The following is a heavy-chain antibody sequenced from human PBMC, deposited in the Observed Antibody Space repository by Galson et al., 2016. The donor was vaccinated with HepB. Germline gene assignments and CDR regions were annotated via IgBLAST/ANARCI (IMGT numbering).Heavy chain of an antibody. CDR3: ATELGCNWGSYWSIDL. Sequence: SLRLSCAASGFIFSTYAMNWVRQAPGKGLEWVSTISGSGSGTKYTDSLKGRFTISRDNFKNTLYLQMNSLRPDDTAVYYCATELGCNWGSYWSIDLWGRGTLVTVSS. D-gene: IGHD7-27*01. J-gene: IGHJ2*01. CDR1: GFIFSTYA. V-gene: IGHV3-23*01. CDR2: ISGSGSGT.